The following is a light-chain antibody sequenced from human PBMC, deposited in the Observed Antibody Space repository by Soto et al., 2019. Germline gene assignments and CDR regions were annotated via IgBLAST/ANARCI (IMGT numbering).Light chain of an antibody. J-gene: IGKJ1*01. Sequence: EIVMTQSPATLSVSPGERATLSCRASQSVSSNLAWYQQQPGQAPRLLIYGASTRATGIPARFSGSGWGTVSTLTISRLQSEYFAFYYCQQNNYCWTFGQGTKVEIK. CDR3: QQNNYCWT. CDR2: GAS. CDR1: QSVSSN. V-gene: IGKV3-15*01.